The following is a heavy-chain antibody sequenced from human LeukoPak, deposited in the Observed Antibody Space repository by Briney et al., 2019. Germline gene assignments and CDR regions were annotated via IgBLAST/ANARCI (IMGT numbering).Heavy chain of an antibody. CDR1: GYSISSGYY. CDR2: IYHSGST. CDR3: ARDERDGYVDY. J-gene: IGHJ4*02. V-gene: IGHV4-38-2*02. Sequence: PSETLSLTCTVSGYSISSGYYWGWIRQPPGKGLEWIGSIYHSGSTYYNPSLKSRVTISVDTSKNQFSLKLSSVTAADTAVYYCARDERDGYVDYWGQGTLVTVSS. D-gene: IGHD5-24*01.